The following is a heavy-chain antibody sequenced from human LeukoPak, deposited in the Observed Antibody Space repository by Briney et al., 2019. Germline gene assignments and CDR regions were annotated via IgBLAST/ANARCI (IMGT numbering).Heavy chain of an antibody. D-gene: IGHD2-15*01. CDR2: IYHSGST. CDR1: GYSISSGYY. V-gene: IGHV4-38-2*02. CDR3: ARLSGIYCDRGSCFNYFDS. J-gene: IGHJ5*01. Sequence: SETLSLTCTVSGYSISSGYYWGWIRQPPGKGLEWIGSIYHSGSTFYNPSLKSRVTTSVATSKNQFPLRLTSVTAADTAVYYCARLSGIYCDRGSCFNYFDSWGQGALVTVSS.